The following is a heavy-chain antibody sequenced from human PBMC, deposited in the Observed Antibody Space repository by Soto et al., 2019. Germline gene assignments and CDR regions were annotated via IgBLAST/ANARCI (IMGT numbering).Heavy chain of an antibody. D-gene: IGHD4-17*01. J-gene: IGHJ6*02. CDR3: ARGSRTVTTIELKNRYYYYYGMDV. V-gene: IGHV3-23*01. Sequence: GGSLRLSCASSGLSCSSFAMNLVRQAPGKGLEWVSIISGDANSTFYADSVKGRFTISRDNSKNTLYLQMNSLRAEDTAVYYCARGSRTVTTIELKNRYYYYYGMDVWGQGTTVTVSS. CDR2: ISGDANST. CDR1: GLSCSSFA.